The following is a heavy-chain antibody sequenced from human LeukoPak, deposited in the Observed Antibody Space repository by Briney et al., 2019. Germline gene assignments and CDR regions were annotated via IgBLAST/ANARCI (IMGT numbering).Heavy chain of an antibody. Sequence: PSETLSLTCTVSGGSISIYYWSWIRQPPGNGLEWIGYIYHSGSTYYNPSLKSRVTISVDRSKNQFSLKLSSVTAADTAVYYCARAVVVPAAIGWFDPWGQGTLVTVSS. CDR2: IYHSGST. V-gene: IGHV4-59*12. J-gene: IGHJ5*02. D-gene: IGHD2-2*02. CDR3: ARAVVVPAAIGWFDP. CDR1: GGSISIYY.